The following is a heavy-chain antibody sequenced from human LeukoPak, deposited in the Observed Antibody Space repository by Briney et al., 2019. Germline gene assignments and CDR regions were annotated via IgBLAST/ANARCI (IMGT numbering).Heavy chain of an antibody. Sequence: PSETLSLTCTVPGGSITGFYWSWIRQPPGKRLEYIGYIFYSGSTNYNPSLKSRVTISVDTSKNQFSLKLSSVTAADTAVYYCARHYYHSSDYFYFDFWGQGTLVTVSS. J-gene: IGHJ4*02. CDR1: GGSITGFY. D-gene: IGHD3-22*01. CDR2: IFYSGST. V-gene: IGHV4-59*01. CDR3: ARHYYHSSDYFYFDF.